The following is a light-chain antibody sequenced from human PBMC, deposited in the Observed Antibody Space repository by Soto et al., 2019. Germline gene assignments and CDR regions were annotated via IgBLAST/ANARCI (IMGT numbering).Light chain of an antibody. CDR3: SSNTGRTTLQSV. Sequence: QSALTQPASVSGSPGQSITISCTGTSSDVGGYNYVSWYQQHPGKAPKLLIYDVSNRPSGASNRFSGSKSGNTASLTISGLQAEDEADNYCSSNTGRTTLQSVFGTGTKVTVL. V-gene: IGLV2-14*01. J-gene: IGLJ1*01. CDR2: DVS. CDR1: SSDVGGYNY.